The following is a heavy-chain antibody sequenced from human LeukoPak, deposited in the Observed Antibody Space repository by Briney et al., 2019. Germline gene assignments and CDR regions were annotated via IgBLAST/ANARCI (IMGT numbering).Heavy chain of an antibody. D-gene: IGHD5-24*01. V-gene: IGHV3-30*04. Sequence: GGSLRLSCAASGFTFSSYAMHWVRQAPGKGLEWVAVISDDGSNKYYADSVKGRFTISRGNSKNTLYLKMNSLRAEDTAVYYCARVDDLDAFDMWGQGTMVTVSS. CDR3: ARVDDLDAFDM. CDR2: ISDDGSNK. J-gene: IGHJ3*02. CDR1: GFTFSSYA.